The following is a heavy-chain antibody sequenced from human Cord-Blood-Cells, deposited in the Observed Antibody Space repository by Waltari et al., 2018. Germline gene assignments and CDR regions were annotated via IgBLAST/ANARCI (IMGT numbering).Heavy chain of an antibody. Sequence: EVQLVESGGGLVQPGGSLRPSWAASGCTFSSYDMRWVRQATGKGLEWVSAIGTAGYTYYPGSVKGRFTISRENAKNSLYLQMNSLRAGDTAVYYCARGGSGYDFDYWGQGTLVTVSS. V-gene: IGHV3-13*01. CDR1: GCTFSSYD. CDR2: IGTAGYT. CDR3: ARGGSGYDFDY. D-gene: IGHD5-12*01. J-gene: IGHJ4*02.